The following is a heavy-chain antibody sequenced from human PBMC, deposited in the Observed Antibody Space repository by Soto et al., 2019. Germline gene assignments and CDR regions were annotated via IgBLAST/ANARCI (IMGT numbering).Heavy chain of an antibody. CDR1: GGSISNYY. V-gene: IGHV4-59*01. Sequence: QVHLQESGPGLVKTSETLSLTCSVSGGSISNYYWSWIRQPPGGGLEWIGYIYYTGSTNYNPSLQSRVTMSLDTSKNHFSLNLRSVTAADTAVYFCARGSTTWASFFDYWGQGTLVTVSS. CDR2: IYYTGST. CDR3: ARGSTTWASFFDY. J-gene: IGHJ4*02. D-gene: IGHD3-16*01.